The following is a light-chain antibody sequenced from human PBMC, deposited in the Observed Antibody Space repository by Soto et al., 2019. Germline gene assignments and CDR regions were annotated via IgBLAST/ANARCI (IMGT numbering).Light chain of an antibody. V-gene: IGLV2-14*01. J-gene: IGLJ2*01. CDR1: NSDVGGYNY. CDR3: SSYTSSSTPG. CDR2: DVS. Sequence: QSVLTQPASVSGSPGQSITLSCTGTNSDVGGYNYVSWYQQHPGKAPKVMIYDVSNRPSGVSNRFSGSKSGNTASLIISGLQAEDEADYYCSSYTSSSTPGFGGGTKLTVL.